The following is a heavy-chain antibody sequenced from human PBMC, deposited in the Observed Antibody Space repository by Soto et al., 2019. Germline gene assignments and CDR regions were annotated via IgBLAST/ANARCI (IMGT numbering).Heavy chain of an antibody. Sequence: SETLSLTCAVYGGSFSGYYWSWIRQPPGKGLEWIGEINHSGSTNYNPSLKSRVTISVDTSKNQFSLKLSSVTAADTAVYYCARVPRITMVRGVIMRWFDPWGQGTLVT. J-gene: IGHJ5*02. V-gene: IGHV4-34*01. CDR3: ARVPRITMVRGVIMRWFDP. CDR2: INHSGST. CDR1: GGSFSGYY. D-gene: IGHD3-10*01.